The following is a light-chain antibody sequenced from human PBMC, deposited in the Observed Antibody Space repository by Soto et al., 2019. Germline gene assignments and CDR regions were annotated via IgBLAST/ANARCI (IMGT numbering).Light chain of an antibody. CDR2: DAS. CDR1: QRINKW. J-gene: IGKJ1*01. Sequence: DIQMTQSPSTLAASIGDRVTITYRASQRINKWLAWHQQKPGKAPKLMIYDASSLQSGVPPRFSGSGSGTEFTLTIRSLQPDDIATYYCQQYSSYSAWTFGEGTEVDIK. CDR3: QQYSSYSAWT. V-gene: IGKV1-5*01.